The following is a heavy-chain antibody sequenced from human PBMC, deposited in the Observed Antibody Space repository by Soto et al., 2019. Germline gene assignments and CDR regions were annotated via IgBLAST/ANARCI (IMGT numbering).Heavy chain of an antibody. J-gene: IGHJ4*02. Sequence: GGSLRLSCAASGFTFSSYWMSWVRQAPGKGLEWVANIKQDGSEKYYVDSVKGRFTISRDNAKNSLYLQMNSLRAEDTAVYYCARDRRKQCLDRYLDYWGRGTLVTVSS. CDR3: ARDRRKQCLDRYLDY. V-gene: IGHV3-7*01. CDR1: GFTFSSYW. CDR2: IKQDGSEK. D-gene: IGHD6-19*01.